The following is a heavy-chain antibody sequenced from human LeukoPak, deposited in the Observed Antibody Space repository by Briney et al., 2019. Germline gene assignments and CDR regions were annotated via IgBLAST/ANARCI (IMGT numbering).Heavy chain of an antibody. D-gene: IGHD1-26*01. CDR1: GFTVSSNY. V-gene: IGHV3-53*01. J-gene: IGHJ4*02. CDR2: IYSGGST. CDR3: ATDPATVGVTTRDY. Sequence: PGGSLRLSCAASGFTVSSNYMSWVRQAPGKGLEWVSVIYSGGSTYYADSVKGRFTVSRDNSKNTIFLQMNTLRADDTAVYFCATDPATVGVTTRDYWGQGTPVTVSS.